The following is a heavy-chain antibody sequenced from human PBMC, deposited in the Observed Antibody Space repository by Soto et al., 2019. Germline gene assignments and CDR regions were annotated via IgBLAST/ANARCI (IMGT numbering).Heavy chain of an antibody. CDR1: GGSIISGGYS. V-gene: IGHV4-30-2*01. D-gene: IGHD4-17*01. J-gene: IGHJ4*02. CDR2: IYHSGST. Sequence: ASETLSLTCAVSGGSIISGGYSWIWIRQPPGKGLEWIGYIYHSGSTYYNPSLKSRVTISVDRSKNQFSLKLSSVTAADTAVYYCARGDLYGDNDYWGQGTLVTVSS. CDR3: ARGDLYGDNDY.